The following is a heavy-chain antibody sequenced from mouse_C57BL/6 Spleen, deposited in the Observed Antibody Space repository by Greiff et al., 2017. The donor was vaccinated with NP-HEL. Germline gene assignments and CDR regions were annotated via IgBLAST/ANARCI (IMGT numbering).Heavy chain of an antibody. Sequence: EVQVVESEGGLVQPGSSMKLSCTASGFTFSDYYMAWVRQVPEKGLEWVANINYDGSSTYYLDSLKSRFIISRDNAKNILYLQMSSLKSEDTATYYCARVPIRGYAMDYWGQGTSVTVSS. CDR1: GFTFSDYY. CDR2: INYDGSST. V-gene: IGHV5-16*01. CDR3: ARVPIRGYAMDY. J-gene: IGHJ4*01.